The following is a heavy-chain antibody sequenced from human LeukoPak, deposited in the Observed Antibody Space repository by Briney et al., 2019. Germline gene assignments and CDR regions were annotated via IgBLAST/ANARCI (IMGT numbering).Heavy chain of an antibody. J-gene: IGHJ1*01. D-gene: IGHD1-26*01. CDR3: ARDTPTTSTGIAGDEYFQH. CDR2: ISAYNGNT. CDR1: GYTFTSYG. Sequence: GASVKVSCKASGYTFTSYGISWVRQAPGQGLEWMGWISAYNGNTNYARKLQGRVTMTTDTSTSTAYMELSSLRSEDTAGYYCARDTPTTSTGIAGDEYFQHWGQGTLVTVSS. V-gene: IGHV1-18*01.